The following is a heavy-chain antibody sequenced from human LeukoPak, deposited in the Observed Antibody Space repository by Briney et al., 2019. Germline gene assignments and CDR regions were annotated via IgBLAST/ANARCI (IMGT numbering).Heavy chain of an antibody. CDR3: ARIHFYYYYYGMDV. CDR1: GFTFSNYW. D-gene: IGHD5-18*01. Sequence: GGSLRLSCAASGFTFSNYWMSWVRQAPGKGLEWVANIKQDGSEKYYVDSVKGRFTISRDNAKNSLYLQMNSLRAEDTAVYYCARIHFYYYYYGMDVWGQGITVTVSS. CDR2: IKQDGSEK. J-gene: IGHJ6*02. V-gene: IGHV3-7*01.